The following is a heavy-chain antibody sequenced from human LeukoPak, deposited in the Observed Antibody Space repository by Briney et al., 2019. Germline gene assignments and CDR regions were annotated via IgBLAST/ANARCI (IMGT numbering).Heavy chain of an antibody. Sequence: SETLSLTCTVSGGSISTYYWSWIRQPPGKGLEWIAYIDYRGSTTYNPSLKSRVTISVDTSRNQFSLKLSSVTAADTAVYYCARSRSGYSYDHAAFEIWGQGTMITVSS. CDR2: IDYRGST. CDR1: GGSISTYY. V-gene: IGHV4-59*01. D-gene: IGHD5-18*01. CDR3: ARSRSGYSYDHAAFEI. J-gene: IGHJ3*02.